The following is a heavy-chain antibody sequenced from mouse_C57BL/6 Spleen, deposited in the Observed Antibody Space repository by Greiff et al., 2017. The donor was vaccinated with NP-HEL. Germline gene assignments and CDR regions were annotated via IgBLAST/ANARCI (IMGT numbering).Heavy chain of an antibody. J-gene: IGHJ3*01. V-gene: IGHV1-15*01. CDR3: TRERSSGPFAY. CDR1: GYTFTDYE. CDR2: IDPETGGT. Sequence: VKLQQSGAELVRPGASVTLSCKASGYTFTDYEMHWVKQTPVHGLEWIGAIDPETGGTAYNQKFKGKAILTADKSSSTAYMELRSLTSEDSAVYYCTRERSSGPFAYWGQGTLVTVSA. D-gene: IGHD3-2*02.